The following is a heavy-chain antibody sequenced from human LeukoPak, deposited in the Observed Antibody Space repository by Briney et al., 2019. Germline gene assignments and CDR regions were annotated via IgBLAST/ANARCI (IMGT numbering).Heavy chain of an antibody. J-gene: IGHJ4*02. Sequence: GASVKVSCKASGYTFTGYYMHWVRQAPGQGLEWMGWINPNSGGTNYAQKFQGRVTMTRDTSISTAYMELSRLRSDDTAVYYCARQARRSSTSRGLAYWGQGTLVTVSS. D-gene: IGHD2-2*01. V-gene: IGHV1-2*02. CDR2: INPNSGGT. CDR3: ARQARRSSTSRGLAY. CDR1: GYTFTGYY.